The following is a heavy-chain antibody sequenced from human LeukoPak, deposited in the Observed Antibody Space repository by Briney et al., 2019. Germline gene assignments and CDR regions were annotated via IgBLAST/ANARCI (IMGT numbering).Heavy chain of an antibody. CDR3: ASSYFYDGNRYFDY. CDR2: IYYTGST. J-gene: IGHJ4*02. Sequence: SETLSLTCNVSGGSITSYYWNWIRQPPGKGLEWIGYIYYTGSTNSNPSLKSRLTISLDTSKKQFSLKLSSVTAADTAIYYCASSYFYDGNRYFDYWGQGALVTVSP. V-gene: IGHV4-59*08. D-gene: IGHD3-22*01. CDR1: GGSITSYY.